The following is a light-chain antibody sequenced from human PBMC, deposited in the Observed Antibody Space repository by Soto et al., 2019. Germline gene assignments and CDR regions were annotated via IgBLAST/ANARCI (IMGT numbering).Light chain of an antibody. CDR1: SSDVGRHNA. CDR2: DVS. CDR3: SSYRVGGSYV. J-gene: IGLJ1*01. V-gene: IGLV2-14*03. Sequence: QCVLTQPASVYGSPGQSITISCSGTSSDVGRHNAVSWYQQHPGKVPQLMIYDVSIRPSGISDRLSASKSGNMASLTISGLQAEDEADYYCSSYRVGGSYVFGPGTKFTVL.